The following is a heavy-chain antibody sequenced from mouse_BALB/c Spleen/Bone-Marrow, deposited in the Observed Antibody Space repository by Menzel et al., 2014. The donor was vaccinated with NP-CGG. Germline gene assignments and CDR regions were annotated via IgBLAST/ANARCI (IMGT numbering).Heavy chain of an antibody. D-gene: IGHD2-4*01. Sequence: QVQLKQSGAELVRPGVSVKISCKGSGYTFTDYTMHWVKQSHAKNLEWIGVISIYYGDASYNQKFKGKATMTVDKSSSTAYMELARLTSEDSAIYYCARVITTGYYGMDYWGQGTSVTVSS. CDR2: ISIYYGDA. CDR1: GYTFTDYT. CDR3: ARVITTGYYGMDY. J-gene: IGHJ4*01. V-gene: IGHV1S137*01.